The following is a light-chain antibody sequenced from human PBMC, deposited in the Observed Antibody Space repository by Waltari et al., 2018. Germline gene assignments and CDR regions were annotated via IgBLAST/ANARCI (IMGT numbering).Light chain of an antibody. Sequence: IVMTQSPGTLSASPGETATVSCRASQSVSGNLAWYQQKPGQAPSLLIHSTTTRATGIPARFSGSGSGAEFTLTIRSLQSEDSAVYFCQQYNHWPTFGQGTRLEIK. J-gene: IGKJ5*01. V-gene: IGKV3-15*01. CDR1: QSVSGN. CDR3: QQYNHWPT. CDR2: STT.